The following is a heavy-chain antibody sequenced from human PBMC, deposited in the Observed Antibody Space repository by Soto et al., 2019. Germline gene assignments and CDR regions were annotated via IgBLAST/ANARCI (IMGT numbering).Heavy chain of an antibody. D-gene: IGHD2-15*01. V-gene: IGHV3-23*01. CDR1: GFTFSSYA. CDR2: ISGSGGST. CDR3: AKLSSGRKWSGYCSGGSCHYYFDY. Sequence: PGGSLRLSCAASGFTFSSYAMSWVRQAPGKGLEWVSAISGSGGSTYYADSVKGRFTISRDNSKNTLYLQMNSQGAEDTAVYYCAKLSSGRKWSGYCSGGSCHYYFDYWGQGTLVTVSS. J-gene: IGHJ4*02.